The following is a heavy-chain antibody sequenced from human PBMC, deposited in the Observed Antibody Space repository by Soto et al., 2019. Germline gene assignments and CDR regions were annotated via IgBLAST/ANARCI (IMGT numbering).Heavy chain of an antibody. CDR3: AREGQELAGAH. Sequence: QVQLVQSGAEVKKPGASVRVSCKTSGYTFRRYAMHWVRQAPGQTLEWMGWINVANGNAKCAQHFEDRLTITRDTSTTTVYMELTSLTSADTAIYFCAREGQELAGAHWGQGTMVTVSS. CDR1: GYTFRRYA. CDR2: INVANGNA. J-gene: IGHJ4*02. D-gene: IGHD1-1*01. V-gene: IGHV1-3*01.